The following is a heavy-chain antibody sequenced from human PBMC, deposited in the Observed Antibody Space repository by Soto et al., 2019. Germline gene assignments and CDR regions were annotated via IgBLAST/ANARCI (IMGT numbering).Heavy chain of an antibody. CDR3: ATALLGSCTNGVCSRGMDV. Sequence: GGSLRLSCAASGFTFSDYYMTWIRQAPGKGLEWVSYISIISSFTNYADSVKGRFTISRDNAKQSLYLQMNGLRAEDTAVYYCATALLGSCTNGVCSRGMDVWGQGTTGTVSS. D-gene: IGHD2-8*01. CDR1: GFTFSDYY. V-gene: IGHV3-11*06. CDR2: ISIISSFT. J-gene: IGHJ6*02.